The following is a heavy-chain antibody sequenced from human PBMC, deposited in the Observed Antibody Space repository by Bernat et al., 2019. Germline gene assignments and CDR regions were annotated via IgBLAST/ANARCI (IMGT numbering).Heavy chain of an antibody. CDR3: ARDLRDIVVVVAVPDAFDI. V-gene: IGHV3-21*01. J-gene: IGHJ3*02. CDR1: GFTFSSYS. Sequence: EVQLVESGGGLVKPGGSLRLSCAASGFTFSSYSMNWVRQAPGKGLELVSSISSSSSYIYYADSVKGRFTNSRDNAKNSLYLQMNSLRAEDTAVYYCARDLRDIVVVVAVPDAFDIWGQGTMVTVSS. D-gene: IGHD2-15*01. CDR2: ISSSSSYI.